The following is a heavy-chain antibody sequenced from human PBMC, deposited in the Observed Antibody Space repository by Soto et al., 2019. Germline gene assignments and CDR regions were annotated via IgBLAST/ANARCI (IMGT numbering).Heavy chain of an antibody. CDR2: IYTSGST. J-gene: IGHJ5*02. Sequence: SETLSLTCTVSGGSISSYYWSWIRQPAGKGLEWIGRIYTSGSTNYNPSLKSRVTMSVDTSKNQFSLKLSSVTAADTAVYYCAGAWKVRGVINWFDPWGQGTLVTVSS. CDR3: AGAWKVRGVINWFDP. D-gene: IGHD3-10*01. CDR1: GGSISSYY. V-gene: IGHV4-4*07.